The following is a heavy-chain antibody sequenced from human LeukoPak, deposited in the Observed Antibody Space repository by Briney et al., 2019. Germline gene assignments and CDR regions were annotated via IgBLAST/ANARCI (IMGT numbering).Heavy chain of an antibody. V-gene: IGHV5-51*01. CDR1: GYSFTSYW. J-gene: IGHJ6*02. CDR2: IYPGDSDT. CDR3: ARLPPTYYYDSTPAYYGMDV. D-gene: IGHD3-22*01. Sequence: GESLKISCKGSGYSFTSYWIGWVRQMPGKGLEWMGIIYPGDSDTRYSPSFQGQVTISADKSISIAYLQWSSLKASDTAMYYRARLPPTYYYDSTPAYYGMDVWGQGTTVTVSS.